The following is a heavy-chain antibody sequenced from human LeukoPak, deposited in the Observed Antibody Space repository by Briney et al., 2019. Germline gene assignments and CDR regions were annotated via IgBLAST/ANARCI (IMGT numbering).Heavy chain of an antibody. CDR2: IYPGDSDT. Sequence: PGESLKIPCWGSGYTFTNYSIGWVRQMPGKGLEWMGIIYPGDSDTRYSPSFQGQVTISVDKSISTAYLQWSSLEASDTAMYFCAIHNSGLIGWGQGTLVTVSS. V-gene: IGHV5-51*01. J-gene: IGHJ4*02. CDR3: AIHNSGLIG. D-gene: IGHD3-16*02. CDR1: GYTFTNYS.